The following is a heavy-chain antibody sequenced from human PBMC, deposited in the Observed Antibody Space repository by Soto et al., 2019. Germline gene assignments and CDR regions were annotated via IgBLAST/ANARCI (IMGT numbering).Heavy chain of an antibody. V-gene: IGHV3-66*01. Sequence: EVPLVESGGGLVQPGGSLRLSCAASGFTVSSNYMSWVRQAPGKGLEWVSVIYSGGSTYYADSVKGRFTISRDNSKNTLYLQMNSLRAEDTAVYYCASLGGDYDYVWGSYRYLVDYWGQGTLVTVSS. D-gene: IGHD3-16*02. J-gene: IGHJ4*02. CDR2: IYSGGST. CDR1: GFTVSSNY. CDR3: ASLGGDYDYVWGSYRYLVDY.